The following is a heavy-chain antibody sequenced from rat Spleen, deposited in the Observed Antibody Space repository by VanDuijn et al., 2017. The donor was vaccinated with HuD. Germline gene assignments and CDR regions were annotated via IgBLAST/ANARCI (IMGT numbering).Heavy chain of an antibody. CDR2: ISSGGST. CDR1: GLSLTSNT. D-gene: IGHD1-2*01. J-gene: IGHJ2*01. CDR3: ARVGYSGYIRYFDF. Sequence: QVQLKESGPGLVQPSQTLSLTCTVSGLSLTSNTVHWVRQPPGKGLEWIAAISSGGSTYYNSALKSRLSISRDTSKSQVFLKMNSLQTEDTATYYCARVGYSGYIRYFDFWGQGVMVTVSS. V-gene: IGHV2-6*01.